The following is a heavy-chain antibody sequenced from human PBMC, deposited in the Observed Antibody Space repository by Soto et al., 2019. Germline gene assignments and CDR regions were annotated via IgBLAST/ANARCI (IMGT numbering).Heavy chain of an antibody. CDR3: ASGFYYYGSGSYYPPLDY. D-gene: IGHD3-10*01. CDR2: ISYDGSNK. Sequence: GGSLRLSCAASGFTFSSYAMHWVRQAPGKGLEWVAVISYDGSNKYYADSVKGRFTISRDNSKNTLYLQMNSLRAEDTAVYYCASGFYYYGSGSYYPPLDYWGQGTLVTVSS. V-gene: IGHV3-30-3*01. J-gene: IGHJ4*02. CDR1: GFTFSSYA.